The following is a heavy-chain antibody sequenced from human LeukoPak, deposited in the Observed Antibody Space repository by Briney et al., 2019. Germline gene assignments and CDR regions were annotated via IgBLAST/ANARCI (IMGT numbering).Heavy chain of an antibody. V-gene: IGHV3-33*01. D-gene: IGHD2-2*03. CDR1: GFTFSSYG. CDR2: IWYDGSNK. Sequence: GGSLRLSCAASGFTFSSYGMHWVRQAPGKGREWVAVIWYDGSNKYYADSVKGRFTISRDNPKNTLYLQMNSLRAEDTAVYYCARDGYCSSTSCAPGDYWGQGTLVTVSS. J-gene: IGHJ4*02. CDR3: ARDGYCSSTSCAPGDY.